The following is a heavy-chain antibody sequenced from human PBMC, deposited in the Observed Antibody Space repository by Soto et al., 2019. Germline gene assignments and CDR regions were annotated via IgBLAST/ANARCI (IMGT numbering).Heavy chain of an antibody. CDR3: ARHPERIAQIGWFDP. CDR1: GVTFSSYS. D-gene: IGHD6-13*01. CDR2: ISSSSSTI. Sequence: GGSLRLSCAASGVTFSSYSMNWVRQARGKGLEWVSYISSSSSTIYYADSVKGRFTISRDNAKNSLYLQMNSLRAEDTAVYYCARHPERIAQIGWFDPWGQGTLVTVSS. J-gene: IGHJ5*02. V-gene: IGHV3-48*01.